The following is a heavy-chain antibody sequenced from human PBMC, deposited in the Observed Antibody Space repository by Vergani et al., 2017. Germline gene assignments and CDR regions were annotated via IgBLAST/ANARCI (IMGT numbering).Heavy chain of an antibody. D-gene: IGHD2-2*01. CDR3: AREYSSTSGRAFDF. CDR1: GFDSSSYI. Sequence: EVQLLESGGNLIQPGGSLRLSCVVSGFDSSSYIMNWVRQAPGKGLEWVSFVSTGTKSQSYAESVKGRFTISRDSAKNSLYLQMDSLRAEDTAVYYCAREYSSTSGRAFDFWGQGTKVTVSS. V-gene: IGHV3-48*01. J-gene: IGHJ3*01. CDR2: VSTGTKSQ.